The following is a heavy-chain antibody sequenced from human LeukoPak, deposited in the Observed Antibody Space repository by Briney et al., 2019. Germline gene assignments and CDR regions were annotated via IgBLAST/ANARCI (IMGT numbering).Heavy chain of an antibody. V-gene: IGHV4-39*01. Sequence: SETLSLTCTVSGGSISSSSYYWGWIRQPPGKGLEWIGSIYYSGSTYYNPSLKSRVTISVDTSKNQFSLKLSSVTAADTAVYCCARHITDFWSGFRWFDPWGQGTLVTVSS. CDR2: IYYSGST. J-gene: IGHJ5*02. D-gene: IGHD3-3*01. CDR1: GGSISSSSYY. CDR3: ARHITDFWSGFRWFDP.